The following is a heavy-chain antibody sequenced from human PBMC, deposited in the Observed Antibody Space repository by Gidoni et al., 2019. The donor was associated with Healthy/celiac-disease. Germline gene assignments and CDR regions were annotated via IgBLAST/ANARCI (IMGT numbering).Heavy chain of an antibody. J-gene: IGHJ3*02. V-gene: IGHV4-39*07. CDR2: IYYSGST. CDR3: ARDHGIPPTEIVGATPPTFDI. Sequence: QLQLQESGPGLVKPSETLSLTCTVPAGSISSSSYYWGWIRQPPGKGLEWIGSIYYSGSTYYNPSLKSRVTISVDTSKNQFSLKLSSVTAADTAVYYCARDHGIPPTEIVGATPPTFDIWGQGTMVTVSS. D-gene: IGHD1-26*01. CDR1: AGSISSSSYY.